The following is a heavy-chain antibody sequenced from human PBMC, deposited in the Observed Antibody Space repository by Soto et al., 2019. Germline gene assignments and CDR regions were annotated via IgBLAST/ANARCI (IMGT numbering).Heavy chain of an antibody. Sequence: ASVKVSCKASGYTFTGYYMHWVRQAPGQGLEWMGWINPNSGSTYYADSVKGRFTISRDNSKNTLYLQMNSLRAEDTAVYYCARERQTSLYYGMDVWGQGTTVTVSS. CDR3: ARERQTSLYYGMDV. CDR2: INPNSGST. CDR1: GYTFTGYY. J-gene: IGHJ6*02. V-gene: IGHV1-2*02.